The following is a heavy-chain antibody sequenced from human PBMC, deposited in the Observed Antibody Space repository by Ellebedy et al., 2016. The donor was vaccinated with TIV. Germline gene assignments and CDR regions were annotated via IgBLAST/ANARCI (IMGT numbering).Heavy chain of an antibody. V-gene: IGHV5-51*01. J-gene: IGHJ4*02. CDR3: ATAALLWFGSYYFDY. CDR2: IYPGDSDT. Sequence: GGSLRLXCKGSGYSFTSYWIGWVRQMPGKGLEWMGIIYPGDSDTRYSPSFQGQVTISADKSISTTYLQWSSLKASDTAMYYCATAALLWFGSYYFDYWGQGTLVTVSS. CDR1: GYSFTSYW. D-gene: IGHD3-10*01.